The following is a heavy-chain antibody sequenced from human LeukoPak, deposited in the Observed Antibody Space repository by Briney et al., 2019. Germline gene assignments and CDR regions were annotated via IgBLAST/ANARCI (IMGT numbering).Heavy chain of an antibody. CDR1: GGSISSSFYY. V-gene: IGHV4-39*07. D-gene: IGHD3-22*01. CDR3: AGLVGRYSSGLYYYYFDY. J-gene: IGHJ4*02. Sequence: SETLSLTCTVSGGSISSSFYYWGWVRQPPGKGLEWIREMYLSGTTHSNPSVKSRATISIDKSKNQFFLNLSSVTAADTAVYYCAGLVGRYSSGLYYYYFDYWGQGTLVTVSS. CDR2: MYLSGTT.